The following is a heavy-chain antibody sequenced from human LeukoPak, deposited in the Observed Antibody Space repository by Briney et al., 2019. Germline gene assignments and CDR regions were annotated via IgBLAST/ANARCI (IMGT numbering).Heavy chain of an antibody. D-gene: IGHD3-10*01. CDR3: ARNRLYGSGSGDFDH. CDR1: GGSISGYY. V-gene: IGHV4-59*01. Sequence: SETLSLTCTVSGGSISGYYWSWIRQPPGKGLEWLGYIYNSGSTNYNPSLKSRVTISVDASKNQFSLKLNSVTAADTAVYYCARNRLYGSGSGDFDHWGQGTLVTVSS. J-gene: IGHJ4*02. CDR2: IYNSGST.